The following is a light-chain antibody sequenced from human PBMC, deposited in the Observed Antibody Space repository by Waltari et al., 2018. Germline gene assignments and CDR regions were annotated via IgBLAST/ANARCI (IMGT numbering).Light chain of an antibody. CDR1: QSISSW. CDR3: LQYSFSPRT. V-gene: IGKV1-12*01. CDR2: KAS. J-gene: IGKJ1*01. Sequence: DIQMTQSPSSLSASVGDTVTITCRASQSISSWLAWYQQKPGKAPNLLIYKASSLQSGVPSRFSGTGSGTDFTLTISSLQPEDFATYYCLQYSFSPRTFGQGTKVEIK.